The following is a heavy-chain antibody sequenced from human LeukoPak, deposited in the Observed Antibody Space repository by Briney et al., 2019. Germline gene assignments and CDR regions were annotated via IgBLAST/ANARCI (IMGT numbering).Heavy chain of an antibody. CDR3: AKSSLYYYDRSGYQGAFDI. CDR2: IWYDRSNK. V-gene: IGHV3-33*06. J-gene: IGHJ3*02. CDR1: GFTFSSYG. Sequence: PGGSLRLSSAASGFTFSSYGMHWVRQAPGKGLEWVAVIWYDRSNKYYADSVKGRFTISRDNSKNTLYLQMNSLRAEDTAVYYCAKSSLYYYDRSGYQGAFDIWGQGTMVTVSS. D-gene: IGHD3-22*01.